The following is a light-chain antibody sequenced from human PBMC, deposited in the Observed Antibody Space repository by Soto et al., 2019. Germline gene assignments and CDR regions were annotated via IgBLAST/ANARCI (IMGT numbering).Light chain of an antibody. J-gene: IGKJ4*01. CDR2: AAS. V-gene: IGKV1-27*01. CDR1: QGIRNY. Sequence: DIQMTQSPTSLSASVGDRVTITCRASQGIRNYVAWYQQIPGKAPKLLIYAASTLQSGVPSRFSGSGSGTDFTLTINGLQPEDVATYSCQKYNSAPRTFGGGTKVEIK. CDR3: QKYNSAPRT.